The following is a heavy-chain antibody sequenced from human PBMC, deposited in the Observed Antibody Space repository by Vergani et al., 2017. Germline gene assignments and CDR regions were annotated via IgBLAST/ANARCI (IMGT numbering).Heavy chain of an antibody. D-gene: IGHD3-3*01. CDR1: GYTFTDYY. J-gene: IGHJ3*02. CDR3: ARDLEPAFTIFGVVITGGTFDI. Sequence: QVQLVQSGAEVKKPGASVKVSCKASGYTFTDYYMHWVRQAPGQGLEWMGWINPNSGGTNYAQKFQGRVTMTRDTSISTTYMELSRLRSDDTAVYYCARDLEPAFTIFGVVITGGTFDIWGQGTMVTVSS. V-gene: IGHV1-2*02. CDR2: INPNSGGT.